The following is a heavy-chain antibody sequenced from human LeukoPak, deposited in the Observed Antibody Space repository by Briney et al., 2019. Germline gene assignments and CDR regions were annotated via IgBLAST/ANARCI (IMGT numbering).Heavy chain of an antibody. D-gene: IGHD2-8*01. Sequence: SQTLSLTCTVSGGSISSGGYYWSWIRQHPGKGLEWIGYIYYSGSTYYNPSLKSRVTISVDTSKNQFSLKLSSVTAADTAVYYCALGYCINGVCYGLDYWGQGTLVTVSS. CDR2: IYYSGST. V-gene: IGHV4-31*03. CDR3: ALGYCINGVCYGLDY. J-gene: IGHJ4*02. CDR1: GGSISSGGYY.